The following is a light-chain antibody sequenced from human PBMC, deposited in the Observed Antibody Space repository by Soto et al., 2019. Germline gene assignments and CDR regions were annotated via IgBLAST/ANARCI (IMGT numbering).Light chain of an antibody. CDR1: QSVSSSY. CDR2: GAS. Sequence: EVVLTQSPATLSLSTGETATLCCRASQSVSSSYLAWYQQKPGQAPRLLIYGASSRATGIPDRFSGSGSGTDFTLTISRLEPEDFAVYYCQQYGSSRGTFGQGTKVDI. J-gene: IGKJ1*01. V-gene: IGKV3-20*01. CDR3: QQYGSSRGT.